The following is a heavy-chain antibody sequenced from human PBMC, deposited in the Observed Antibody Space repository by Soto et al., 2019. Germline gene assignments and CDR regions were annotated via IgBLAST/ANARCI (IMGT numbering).Heavy chain of an antibody. Sequence: GGSLRLSCAASGFTFSNYWMTWVRQAPGKGLEWVANINQDGSEKYYVDSVMGRFTISRDNAKSSLYLQMQSLRAEDTAVYYCARDCSSTTCYLGYGLDGWGQGTTVTVSS. J-gene: IGHJ6*02. CDR3: ARDCSSTTCYLGYGLDG. V-gene: IGHV3-7*01. D-gene: IGHD2-2*01. CDR1: GFTFSNYW. CDR2: INQDGSEK.